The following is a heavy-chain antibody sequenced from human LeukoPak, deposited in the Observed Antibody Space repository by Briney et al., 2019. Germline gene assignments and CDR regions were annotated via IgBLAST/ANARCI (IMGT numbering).Heavy chain of an antibody. CDR3: AREAVVVPAAIPHYGMDV. Sequence: SETLSLTCTVSGGSISSGGYYWRWIRQHPGKGLEWIGYIYYSGSTYYNPSLKSRVTISVDTSKNQFSLKLSSVTAADTAVYYCAREAVVVPAAIPHYGMDVWGQGTTVTVSS. J-gene: IGHJ6*02. CDR1: GGSISSGGYY. CDR2: IYYSGST. V-gene: IGHV4-31*03. D-gene: IGHD2-2*01.